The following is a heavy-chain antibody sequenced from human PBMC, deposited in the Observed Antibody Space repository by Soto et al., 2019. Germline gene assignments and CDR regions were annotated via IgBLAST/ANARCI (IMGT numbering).Heavy chain of an antibody. J-gene: IGHJ6*02. Sequence: EVQLLESGGGLVQPGGSLRLSCAASGFTFSSYAMSWVRQAPGKGLEWVSAISGSGGSTYYADSVKGRFTISRDNSKNTLYLQMNSLRAEDTAVYYCAKRGSRTVFYYYYYGMDVWGQGTTVTVSS. V-gene: IGHV3-23*01. CDR3: AKRGSRTVFYYYYYGMDV. D-gene: IGHD4-4*01. CDR1: GFTFSSYA. CDR2: ISGSGGST.